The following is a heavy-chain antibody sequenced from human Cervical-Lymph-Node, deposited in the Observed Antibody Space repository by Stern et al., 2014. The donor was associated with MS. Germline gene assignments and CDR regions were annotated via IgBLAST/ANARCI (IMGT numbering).Heavy chain of an antibody. CDR2: VSSEGNKK. V-gene: IGHV3-30-3*01. D-gene: IGHD3-16*01. CDR1: GFNFSHYA. CDR3: ATQIWFDY. Sequence: QVQLVESGGGVVQPGRSLRLSCAVSGFNFSHYAMHWVRQAPGKGLEWVAAVSSEGNKKYHADSVKGRFTISRDNSKNTVYLQMNSLRDDDTAVYYCATQIWFDYWGQGTLVTVSS. J-gene: IGHJ4*02.